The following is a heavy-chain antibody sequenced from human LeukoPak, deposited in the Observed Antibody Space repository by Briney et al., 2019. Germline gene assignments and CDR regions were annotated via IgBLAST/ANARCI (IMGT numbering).Heavy chain of an antibody. Sequence: KTSETLSLTCTVSGGSVRSYYWSWIRRPAGKGLEWIGRIYAGGSTDHNPSLKSRVTMSVDSSKNQFSLRLSSVTAADTAVYYCAREHKDYDGDGYYYGYWGQGTLVTVSS. V-gene: IGHV4-4*07. CDR1: GGSVRSYY. D-gene: IGHD3-22*01. CDR2: IYAGGST. J-gene: IGHJ4*02. CDR3: AREHKDYDGDGYYYGY.